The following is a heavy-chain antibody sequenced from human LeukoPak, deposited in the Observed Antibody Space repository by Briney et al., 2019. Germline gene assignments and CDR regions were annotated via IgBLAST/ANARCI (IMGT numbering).Heavy chain of an antibody. J-gene: IGHJ4*02. CDR1: GFTFSSYG. CDR3: ARDLYSGYDSDDY. Sequence: RSGGSLRLSCAASGFTFSSYGMHWVRQAPGKGLEWVAVIWYDGSNKYYADSVKGRFTISRDNSKNTLYLQMNSLRAEDTVVYYCARDLYSGYDSDDYWGQGTLVTVSS. D-gene: IGHD5-12*01. V-gene: IGHV3-33*01. CDR2: IWYDGSNK.